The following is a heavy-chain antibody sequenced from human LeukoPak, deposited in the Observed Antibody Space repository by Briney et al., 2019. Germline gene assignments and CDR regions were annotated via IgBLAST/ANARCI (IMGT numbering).Heavy chain of an antibody. CDR2: ISGSGGST. Sequence: GSLRLSCAASGFTFSSYAMSWVRQAPGKGLEWVSAISGSGGSTYYADSVKGRFTISRDNSKNTLYLQMNSLRAEDTAVYYCAKDPLRRYPKLTLGAFDIWGQGTMVTVSS. V-gene: IGHV3-23*01. CDR3: AKDPLRRYPKLTLGAFDI. D-gene: IGHD4-23*01. CDR1: GFTFSSYA. J-gene: IGHJ3*02.